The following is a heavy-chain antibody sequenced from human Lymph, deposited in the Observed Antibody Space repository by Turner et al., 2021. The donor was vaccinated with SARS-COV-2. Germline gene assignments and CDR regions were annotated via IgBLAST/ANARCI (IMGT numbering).Heavy chain of an antibody. Sequence: QVHLAQSGVAVKNPGASVHVSCKASGSTFTDHYMHWVRQAPGQGLEWMGWINPNSGGTNYAQKFQGRVTMTRDTSISTAYMELRWLRSDDTAVYFCARGESIAVAGTQYFDYWGQGTLVTVSS. CDR2: INPNSGGT. V-gene: IGHV1-2*02. CDR1: GSTFTDHY. CDR3: ARGESIAVAGTQYFDY. D-gene: IGHD6-19*01. J-gene: IGHJ4*02.